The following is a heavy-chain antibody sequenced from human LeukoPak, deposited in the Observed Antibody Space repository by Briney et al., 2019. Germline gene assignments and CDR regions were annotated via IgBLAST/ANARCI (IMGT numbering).Heavy chain of an antibody. CDR3: AKDERRDYYDSSGFFDY. CDR2: IKNDGSAT. Sequence: GGSLRLSCAASGFTFSGYWMHWVRQVPGKGLMWVSRIKNDGSATSYADSVKGRFTISRDNAKNSLYLQMNSLRAEDTALYYCAKDERRDYYDSSGFFDYWGQGTLVTVSS. J-gene: IGHJ4*02. D-gene: IGHD3-22*01. V-gene: IGHV3-74*01. CDR1: GFTFSGYW.